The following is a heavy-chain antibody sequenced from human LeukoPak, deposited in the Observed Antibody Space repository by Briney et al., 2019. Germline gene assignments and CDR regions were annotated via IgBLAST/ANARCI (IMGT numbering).Heavy chain of an antibody. CDR3: ARPRVVAATTSHAAFDI. J-gene: IGHJ3*02. V-gene: IGHV5-51*01. CDR1: GYTFTSYW. D-gene: IGHD2-15*01. CDR2: IYPGDSDT. Sequence: GESLKISCEGSGYTFTSYWIAWVRQMPGKGLDWMGIIYPGDSDTRCSPSFQGQVTISADKSISTAYLQWSSLTASDTAMYFCARPRVVAATTSHAAFDIWGQGTLVSVSS.